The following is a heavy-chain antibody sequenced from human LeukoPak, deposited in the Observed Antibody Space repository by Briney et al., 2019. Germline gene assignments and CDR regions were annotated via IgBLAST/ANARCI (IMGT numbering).Heavy chain of an antibody. CDR1: GYTFTRNG. CDR2: ISAYNGHT. V-gene: IGHV1-18*01. D-gene: IGHD6-19*01. CDR3: ARDKDLGAVAGTFDY. Sequence: ASVKVSCKASGYTFTRNGISWVRQAPGQGLEWMGWISAYNGHTKYAQKFQGRVTITTDTSTGTAYMELRSLGSDDTAVYFCARDKDLGAVAGTFDYWGQGTLVTVSS. J-gene: IGHJ4*02.